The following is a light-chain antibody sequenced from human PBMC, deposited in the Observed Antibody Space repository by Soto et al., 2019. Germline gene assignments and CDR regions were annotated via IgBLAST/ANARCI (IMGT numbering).Light chain of an antibody. CDR2: DAS. V-gene: IGKV3-15*01. J-gene: IGKJ1*01. CDR3: QQYNNWRT. Sequence: EIVMTQSPATLSVSPGDSATLTCRASQSVSSNLAWYQQKPGQAPRLLIYDASTRATGIPARISGSGSGTEFTLTISSLQSEDFAVYYCQQYNNWRTFGQGTKVDI. CDR1: QSVSSN.